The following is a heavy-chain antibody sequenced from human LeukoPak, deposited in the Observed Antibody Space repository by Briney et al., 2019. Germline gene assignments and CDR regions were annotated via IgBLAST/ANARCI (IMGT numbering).Heavy chain of an antibody. J-gene: IGHJ6*02. CDR1: GDSVSSNSAA. CDR2: TYYRSKWYN. CDR3: ARGRAVAGGLYYYYYGMDV. Sequence: SQTLSLTCAISGDSVSSNSAAWNWIRQSPSRGLEWLGRTYYRSKWYNDYAVSVKSRLTINPDTSKNQFSLQLNSVTPEDTAVYYCARGRAVAGGLYYYYYGMDVWGQGTTVTVSS. V-gene: IGHV6-1*01. D-gene: IGHD6-19*01.